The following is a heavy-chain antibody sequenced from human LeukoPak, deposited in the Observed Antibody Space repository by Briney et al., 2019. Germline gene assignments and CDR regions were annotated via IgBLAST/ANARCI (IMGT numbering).Heavy chain of an antibody. CDR2: IWSDGTNR. Sequence: GGSLRLSCAATGFTFNHYGMDWVRQAPGKGLEWVAVIWSDGTNRYYTGSVKGRFTISRVDSRNTVYLQMNTLRPEDTGMYSSTIDAQRGFDHSNSLQYWGQGTPVTVST. V-gene: IGHV3-33*01. CDR1: GFTFNHYG. CDR3: TIDAQRGFDHSNSLQY. J-gene: IGHJ4*02. D-gene: IGHD4-11*01.